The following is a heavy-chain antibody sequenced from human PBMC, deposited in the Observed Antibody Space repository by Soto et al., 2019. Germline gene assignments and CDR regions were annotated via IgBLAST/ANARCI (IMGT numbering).Heavy chain of an antibody. V-gene: IGHV1-18*01. Sequence: GASVKVSSKASGYSLSSSGITWVRQAPGQGLEWMGWISAYNGNTNYAQKLQGRVTMTTDTSTSTAYMELRSLRSDDTAVYYCARCHILHAFDLWCQGTMVTVSS. CDR3: ARCHILHAFDL. CDR2: ISAYNGNT. CDR1: GYSLSSSG. D-gene: IGHD2-21*01. J-gene: IGHJ3*01.